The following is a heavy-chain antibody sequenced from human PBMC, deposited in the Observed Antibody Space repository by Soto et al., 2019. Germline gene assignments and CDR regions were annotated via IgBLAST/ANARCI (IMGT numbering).Heavy chain of an antibody. CDR2: ISYDGNNR. D-gene: IGHD1-20*01. CDR1: GFTFSDYG. Sequence: PGGSLRLSCAASGFTFSDYGIYWVRQAPGKGLEWVALISYDGNNREYGDSVKGRFTISRDNSKNTLYLQMNSLRVEDTAVYYCTFGDNSFDYWGQGTLVTVSS. CDR3: TFGDNSFDY. V-gene: IGHV3-30*03. J-gene: IGHJ4*02.